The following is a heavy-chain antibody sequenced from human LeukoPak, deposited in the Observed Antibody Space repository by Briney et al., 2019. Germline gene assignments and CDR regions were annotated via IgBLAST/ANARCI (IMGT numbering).Heavy chain of an antibody. D-gene: IGHD4-17*01. J-gene: IGHJ4*02. CDR1: GFTFSNAW. CDR3: TSDYGDYDFPLDC. V-gene: IGHV3-15*01. CDR2: IKSKTDGGTT. Sequence: GGSLRLSCAASGFTFSNAWMSWVRQAPGKGLEWVGRIKSKTDGGTTDYAAPVKGRFTISRDDSKNTLYLQMNSLKTEDTAVYYCTSDYGDYDFPLDCWGQGTLVTVSS.